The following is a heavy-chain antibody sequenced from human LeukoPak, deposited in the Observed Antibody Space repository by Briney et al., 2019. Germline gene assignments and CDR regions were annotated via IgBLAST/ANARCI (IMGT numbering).Heavy chain of an antibody. V-gene: IGHV3-48*02. D-gene: IGHD5-12*01. J-gene: IGHJ4*02. CDR2: ISSSSDSI. CDR3: ARAMRSGYDY. Sequence: ASVKVSCKASGGTFSSYGMNWVRQAPGKRLEWVSYISSSSDSIYYADSVKGRFTISRDNAENSLYLQMNSLRDEDTAVYYCARAMRSGYDYWGQGTLVTVSS. CDR1: GGTFSSYG.